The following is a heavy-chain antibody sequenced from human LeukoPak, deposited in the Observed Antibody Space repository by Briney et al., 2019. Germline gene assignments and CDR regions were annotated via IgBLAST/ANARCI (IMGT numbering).Heavy chain of an antibody. CDR1: GFTFSDYA. V-gene: IGHV3-21*01. J-gene: IGHJ3*02. CDR2: ISSSGSYI. CDR3: ASSHRSQAFDI. Sequence: GGSLRLSCAASGFTFSDYAMTWVRQAPGKGLEWVSSISSSGSYIHYADSMKGRFTISRDNAKNALHLQMNSLRAEDTAVYYCASSHRSQAFDIWGQGTMVTVSS.